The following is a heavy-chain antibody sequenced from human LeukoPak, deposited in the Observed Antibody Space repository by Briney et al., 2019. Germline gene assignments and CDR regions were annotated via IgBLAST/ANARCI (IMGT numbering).Heavy chain of an antibody. V-gene: IGHV2-5*01. CDR3: AHRRKDGYLSFYGMDV. J-gene: IGHJ6*02. CDR1: GFSLSTSGMT. CDR2: IYWNDDK. D-gene: IGHD5-24*01. Sequence: SGPTLVNPTQTLTLTCTFSGFSLSTSGMTVGWIRQPPGKALEWLAFIYWNDDKRYSPSLKTRLTITKDTSKNQVVLTMTNMDPVDTATYYCAHRRKDGYLSFYGMDVWGQGTTVTVSS.